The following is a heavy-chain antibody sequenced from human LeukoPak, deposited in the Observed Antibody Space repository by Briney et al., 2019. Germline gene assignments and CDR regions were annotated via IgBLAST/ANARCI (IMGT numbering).Heavy chain of an antibody. V-gene: IGHV3-21*01. CDR1: GFTFSSYS. CDR3: ARAETTVTSQIDY. J-gene: IGHJ4*02. D-gene: IGHD4-17*01. Sequence: GGSLRLPCAASGFTFSSYSMNWVRQAPGKGLEWVSSISSSSSYIYYADSVKGRFTISRDNAKNSLYLQMNSLRAEDTAVYYCARAETTVTSQIDYWGQGTLVTVSS. CDR2: ISSSSSYI.